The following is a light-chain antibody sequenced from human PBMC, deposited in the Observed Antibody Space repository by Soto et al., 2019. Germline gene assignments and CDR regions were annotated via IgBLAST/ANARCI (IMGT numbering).Light chain of an antibody. CDR2: SNN. CDR3: AAWDDSLNGRV. V-gene: IGLV1-44*01. Sequence: QSVLTQPPSASGTPGQRVSISCSGSYSNLKTNTVNWYQHLPGTAPKLLIFSNNQRPSGVPDRFSGSKSGTSASLAITGLQSEDEADYNCAAWDDSLNGRVFGGGTKVTVL. CDR1: YSNLKTNT. J-gene: IGLJ2*01.